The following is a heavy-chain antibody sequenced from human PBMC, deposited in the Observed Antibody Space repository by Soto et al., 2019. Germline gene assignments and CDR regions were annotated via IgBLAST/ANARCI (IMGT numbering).Heavy chain of an antibody. J-gene: IGHJ3*02. V-gene: IGHV1-69*13. CDR2: IIPIFSTT. D-gene: IGHD6-13*01. CDR1: GYTFTRSG. Sequence: SVKVSCKASGYTFTRSGISWVRQAPGQGLEWMGRIIPIFSTTNYAQKFQGRVTMTADESTITAYLELSSLKHDDTAIYYCAREVAADGTFREDVFDIWGQGTLVTVSS. CDR3: AREVAADGTFREDVFDI.